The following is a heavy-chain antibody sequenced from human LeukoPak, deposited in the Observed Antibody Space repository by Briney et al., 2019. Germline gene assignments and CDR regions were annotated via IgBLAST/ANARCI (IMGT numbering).Heavy chain of an antibody. CDR1: VGSITSGSYY. CDR3: VREPPDKTYSYYMDV. CDR2: IYFNGST. Sequence: SQTLSLTCTVSVGSITSGSYYWSWVRQPAGKGLGWIGRIYFNGSTTYNPSLESRVTMSVDTSKNQISLRLDSATAADTEVYYCVREPPDKTYSYYMDVWGNGTTVTVSS. J-gene: IGHJ6*03. V-gene: IGHV4-61*02.